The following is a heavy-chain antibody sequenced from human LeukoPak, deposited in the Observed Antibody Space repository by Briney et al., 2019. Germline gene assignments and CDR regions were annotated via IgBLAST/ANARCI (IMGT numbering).Heavy chain of an antibody. V-gene: IGHV1-2*02. D-gene: IGHD3-16*02. CDR1: GYTFTGYY. Sequence: ASVKVSCKASGYTFTGYYMHWVRQAPGQGLEWMGWINPNSSGTNYAQKFHGRVTMTRDTSISTAYMELSRLRSDDTAVYYCARGEITSGGVIVVFDYWGQGTLVTVSS. CDR2: INPNSSGT. CDR3: ARGEITSGGVIVVFDY. J-gene: IGHJ4*02.